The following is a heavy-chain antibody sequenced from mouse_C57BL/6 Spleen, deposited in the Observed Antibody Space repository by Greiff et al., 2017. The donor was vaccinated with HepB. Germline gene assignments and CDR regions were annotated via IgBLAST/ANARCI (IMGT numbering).Heavy chain of an antibody. V-gene: IGHV1-64*01. J-gene: IGHJ4*01. CDR2: IHPNSGST. CDR1: GYTFTSYW. Sequence: QVQLQQPGAELVKPGASVKLSCTASGYTFTSYWMHWVKQRPGHVLEWIGLIHPNSGSTNYNEKFKSKATLTVDKSSSTAYMQLSSLTSEDSSVYLCARGGYGSTDYWGQGTSVTVSS. D-gene: IGHD1-1*01. CDR3: ARGGYGSTDY.